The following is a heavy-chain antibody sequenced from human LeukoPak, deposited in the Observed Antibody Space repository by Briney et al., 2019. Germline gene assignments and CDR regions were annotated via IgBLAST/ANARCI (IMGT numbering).Heavy chain of an antibody. CDR3: AKDVESNYDYYNALDV. CDR2: ISYDGNNE. J-gene: IGHJ6*02. V-gene: IGHV3-30*18. CDR1: GFIFSSYG. Sequence: ERSLRLSCAASGFIFSSYGMHWVRQAPGKGLVWVAVISYDGNNEYYADSVKGRFTISRDNSKNTLYLQMNSLRVADTAVYYCAKDVESNYDYYNALDVWGQGTTVTVSS. D-gene: IGHD5-24*01.